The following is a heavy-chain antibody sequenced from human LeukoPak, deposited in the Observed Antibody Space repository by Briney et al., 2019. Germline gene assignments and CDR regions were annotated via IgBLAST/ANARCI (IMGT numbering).Heavy chain of an antibody. V-gene: IGHV3-23*01. CDR3: AKPQYYYDSSGYYSEYFQH. Sequence: GGSLRLSCAASGFTFRSYAMCWVRQAPGKGLEWVSAISGSGGSTYYADSVKGRVTLSRDTSKSTLCLQMNSLRAEDTAVYYCAKPQYYYDSSGYYSEYFQHWGQGTLVTVSS. CDR1: GFTFRSYA. D-gene: IGHD3-22*01. J-gene: IGHJ1*01. CDR2: ISGSGGST.